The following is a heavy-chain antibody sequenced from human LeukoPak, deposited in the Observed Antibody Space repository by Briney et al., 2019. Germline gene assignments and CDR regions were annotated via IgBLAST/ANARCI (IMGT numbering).Heavy chain of an antibody. J-gene: IGHJ4*02. CDR1: GYTFTSYG. Sequence: ASVKVSCKASGYTFTSYGISWVRQAPGQGLEWMGWISAYNGNTNYAQKLQGRVTMTTDPSTSTAYMELRSLRSDDTAVYYCARDREYCSSTSCYNPETPFDYWGQGTLVTVSS. CDR2: ISAYNGNT. V-gene: IGHV1-18*01. D-gene: IGHD2-2*02. CDR3: ARDREYCSSTSCYNPETPFDY.